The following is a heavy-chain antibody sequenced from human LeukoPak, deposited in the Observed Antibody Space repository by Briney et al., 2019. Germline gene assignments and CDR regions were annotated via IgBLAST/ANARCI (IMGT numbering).Heavy chain of an antibody. Sequence: ASVKVSCKASGYTFTGYYIHWVRQAPGQGLEWMGWINPNSGGTKYAQKFQGRVTMTRDTSISTAYMELSSLTSNDTALYYCATDGAVAGTAYPEYWGQGTLVTVSS. V-gene: IGHV1-2*02. CDR3: ATDGAVAGTAYPEY. J-gene: IGHJ4*02. CDR1: GYTFTGYY. CDR2: INPNSGGT. D-gene: IGHD6-19*01.